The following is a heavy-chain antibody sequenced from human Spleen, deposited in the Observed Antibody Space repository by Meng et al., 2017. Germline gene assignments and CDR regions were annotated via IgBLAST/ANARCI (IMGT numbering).Heavy chain of an antibody. CDR1: GGSISRSSYY. Sequence: SETLSLTCTVSGGSISRSSYYWGWIRQSPGKGLEWIGSIYHTGSTYYNPSLKSRVTISVDTSENQFSLKLSSVTAADTAVYYCARDSRTIFDAFDIWGQGTMVTVSS. D-gene: IGHD3-9*01. CDR2: IYHTGST. V-gene: IGHV4-39*07. CDR3: ARDSRTIFDAFDI. J-gene: IGHJ3*02.